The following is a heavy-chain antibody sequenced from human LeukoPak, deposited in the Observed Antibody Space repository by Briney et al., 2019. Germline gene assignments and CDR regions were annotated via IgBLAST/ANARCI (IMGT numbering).Heavy chain of an antibody. D-gene: IGHD1-26*01. CDR1: GGSVSSGSFY. V-gene: IGHV4-61*01. Sequence: MASETLSLTCTVSGGSVSSGSFYWSWIRQPPGKGLEWIGYIYYSGSTNYNPSLKSRVTISVETSKNQLSLKLTSVTAADTAVYYCARVPRYSGGVPVIDYWGQGTLVTVSS. J-gene: IGHJ4*02. CDR2: IYYSGST. CDR3: ARVPRYSGGVPVIDY.